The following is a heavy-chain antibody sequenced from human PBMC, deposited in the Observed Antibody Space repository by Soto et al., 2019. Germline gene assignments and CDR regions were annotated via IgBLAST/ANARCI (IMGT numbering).Heavy chain of an antibody. CDR2: IHHTGST. D-gene: IGHD6-13*01. J-gene: IGHJ4*02. CDR1: GGSIGTMDW. CDR3: AARRDAGPV. Sequence: SETLSLTCAVSGGSIGTMDWWTWVRQPPGKGLQWIGEIHHTGSTNYNPSLQSRVTISIDESWTSFSLNLDSVTAADTAMYYCAARRDAGPVWGPGMLVTVSS. V-gene: IGHV4-4*02.